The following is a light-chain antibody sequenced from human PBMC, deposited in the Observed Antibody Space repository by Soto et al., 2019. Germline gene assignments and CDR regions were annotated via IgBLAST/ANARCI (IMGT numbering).Light chain of an antibody. Sequence: DIQMTQSTSTLSGSVGDRVTITCRASQTISSWVAWYQQKPGKAPKLLIYEASTLKSGVPSRFSGSGSGTEFTLTISSXQPDDFATYYCQHYNSYSEAFGQGTKVDIK. V-gene: IGKV1-5*03. CDR1: QTISSW. J-gene: IGKJ1*01. CDR2: EAS. CDR3: QHYNSYSEA.